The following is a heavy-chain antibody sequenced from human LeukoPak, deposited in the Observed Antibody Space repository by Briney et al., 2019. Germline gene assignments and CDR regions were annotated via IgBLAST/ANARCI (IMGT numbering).Heavy chain of an antibody. Sequence: GASVKVSCKASGYTFGAYYMYWVRQAPGQGLEWMGWISVYNGNTNYAQMLQGRVTMTTDTSTSTAYMELGSLRTDDTAVYYCARDRGRTVVTPGPFSSDYWGQGTLVTVSS. D-gene: IGHD4-23*01. CDR1: GYTFGAYY. J-gene: IGHJ4*02. CDR3: ARDRGRTVVTPGPFSSDY. CDR2: ISVYNGNT. V-gene: IGHV1-18*04.